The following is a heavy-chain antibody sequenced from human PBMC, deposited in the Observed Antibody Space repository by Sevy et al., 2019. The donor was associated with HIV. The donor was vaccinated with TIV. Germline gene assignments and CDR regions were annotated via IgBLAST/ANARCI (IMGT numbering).Heavy chain of an antibody. CDR3: ARGIDYDHIWGTYRDY. J-gene: IGHJ4*02. CDR1: GVSISGTRHY. V-gene: IGHV4-39*01. Sequence: SETLSLTCAVSGVSISGTRHYWGWIRQPPGKGLEWIGSNYYSGSTYYNPSVKSRVTISIDTSNNQYSLRLSSVTAADTAGYYCARGIDYDHIWGTYRDYWGQGILVTVSS. CDR2: NYYSGST. D-gene: IGHD3-16*02.